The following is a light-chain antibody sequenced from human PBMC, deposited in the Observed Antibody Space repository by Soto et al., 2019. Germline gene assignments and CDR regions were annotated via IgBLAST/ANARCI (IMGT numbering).Light chain of an antibody. V-gene: IGKV1-39*01. Sequence: DIQMTQSPSSLSASVGDRVIITCRASKSITNYLNWYQQKPGKAPKLLIYATSTLQSGVPSRFGGSGSGTEFTLTISSLQPDDFAAYYCQQSYSTPYTFGQGTKVDI. CDR2: ATS. CDR3: QQSYSTPYT. J-gene: IGKJ2*01. CDR1: KSITNY.